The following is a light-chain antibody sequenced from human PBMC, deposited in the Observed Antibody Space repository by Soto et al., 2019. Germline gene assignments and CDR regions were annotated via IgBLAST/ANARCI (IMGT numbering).Light chain of an antibody. CDR1: QSVFYSSNNKNY. V-gene: IGKV4-1*01. CDR2: WAS. J-gene: IGKJ1*01. Sequence: DIVMTQTPNSLAVSVGERATINCKASQSVFYSSNNKNYLAWYQQKPGQPTKLLISWASTRVSGVPDRFSGSGSGTDFTLTVSSLQAEDVAVDYCQQCYTTPWTFGQGTNVEIK. CDR3: QQCYTTPWT.